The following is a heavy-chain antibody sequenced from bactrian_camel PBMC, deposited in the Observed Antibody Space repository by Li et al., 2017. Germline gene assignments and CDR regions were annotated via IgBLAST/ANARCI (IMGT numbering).Heavy chain of an antibody. CDR1: GGTYSSYRSYC. J-gene: IGHJ6*01. V-gene: IGHV3S57*01. CDR3: AARPINTRDCVAGGTAEFGY. CDR2: IEQYGFT. Sequence: QVQLVESGGGSVKAGKSLKLSCVAFGGTYSSYRSYCMAWFRQAPGKEREGVAAIEQYGFTKYADSVKGRFTISKDNAKNTLYLQMNSLKPEDTAMYFCAARPINTRDCVAGGTAEFGYWGQGTQVTVS. D-gene: IGHD1*01.